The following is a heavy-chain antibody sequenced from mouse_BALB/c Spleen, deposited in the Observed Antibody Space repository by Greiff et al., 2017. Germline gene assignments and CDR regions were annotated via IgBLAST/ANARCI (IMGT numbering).Heavy chain of an antibody. CDR3: ARKSYYGYDRAMDY. Sequence: VQLQQSGPELVKPGASVKISCKASGYAFSSSWMNWVKQRPGQGLEWIGRIYPGDGDTNYNGKFKGKATLTADKSSSTAYMQLSSLTSVDSAVYFCARKSYYGYDRAMDYWGQGTSVTVSS. D-gene: IGHD2-9*01. CDR1: GYAFSSSW. J-gene: IGHJ4*01. CDR2: IYPGDGDT. V-gene: IGHV1-82*01.